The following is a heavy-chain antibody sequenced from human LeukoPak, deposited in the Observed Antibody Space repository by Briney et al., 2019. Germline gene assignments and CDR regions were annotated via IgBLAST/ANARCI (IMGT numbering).Heavy chain of an antibody. D-gene: IGHD2-15*01. Sequence: GGSLRLSCAASGFTFSSYWMHWVRQAPGKGLVWVSRINSDGSSTSYADSVKGRFTISRDNAKNTLYLQMNSLRAEDTAVYYCARGGGGPDLDYYSYYYMDVWGKGTTATVSS. CDR3: ARGGGGPDLDYYSYYYMDV. CDR2: INSDGSST. CDR1: GFTFSSYW. J-gene: IGHJ6*03. V-gene: IGHV3-74*01.